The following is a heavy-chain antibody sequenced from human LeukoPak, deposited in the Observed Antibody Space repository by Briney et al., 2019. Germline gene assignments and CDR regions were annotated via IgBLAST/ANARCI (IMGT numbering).Heavy chain of an antibody. D-gene: IGHD1-1*01. CDR1: AFTFSSYA. Sequence: GGSLRLSCTASAFTFSSYAMSWSRQAPGRGLEWVSAIDGSGGSTYYADSVKGRFTISRDNSKNTLYLQMNSLRAEDTAIYYCARDLRDWKPYYGMDVWGQGTTVTVSS. J-gene: IGHJ6*02. CDR3: ARDLRDWKPYYGMDV. V-gene: IGHV3-23*01. CDR2: IDGSGGST.